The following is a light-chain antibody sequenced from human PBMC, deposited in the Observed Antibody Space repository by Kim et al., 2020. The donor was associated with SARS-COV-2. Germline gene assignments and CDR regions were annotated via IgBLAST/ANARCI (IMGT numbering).Light chain of an antibody. Sequence: SPGERATPSCRASQSVSSYLAWDKQKPGQAPRLLIYDASNRATGIPARFSGSGSGTDFTLTISTLEPEDFAVYYCQQRSNWPRLTFGGGTKVDIK. CDR2: DAS. CDR1: QSVSSY. V-gene: IGKV3-11*01. J-gene: IGKJ4*01. CDR3: QQRSNWPRLT.